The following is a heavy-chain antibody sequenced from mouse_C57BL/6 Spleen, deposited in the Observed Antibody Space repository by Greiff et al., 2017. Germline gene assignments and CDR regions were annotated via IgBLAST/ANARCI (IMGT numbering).Heavy chain of an antibody. CDR1: GYSITSGYY. J-gene: IGHJ2*01. CDR3: AIFPGDGYYEGDYFDY. Sequence: EVQLQESGPGLVKPSQSLSLTCSVTGYSITSGYYWNWIRQFPGNKLEWMGYISYDGSNNYNPSLKNRISITRDTSKNQFFLKLNSVTTEDTATYYCAIFPGDGYYEGDYFDYWGQGTTLTVSS. D-gene: IGHD2-3*01. V-gene: IGHV3-6*01. CDR2: ISYDGSN.